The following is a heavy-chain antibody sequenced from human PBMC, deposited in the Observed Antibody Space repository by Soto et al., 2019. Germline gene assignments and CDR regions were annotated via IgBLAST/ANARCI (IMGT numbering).Heavy chain of an antibody. D-gene: IGHD6-13*01. V-gene: IGHV3-74*01. CDR2: AGSST. CDR3: ARAGLDTAGFFDV. Sequence: AGSSTTSADSVKGRYTVSRDDARNTMYLQMSSLRADDTAIYYCARAGLDTAGFFDVWGQGTMVTVSS. J-gene: IGHJ3*01.